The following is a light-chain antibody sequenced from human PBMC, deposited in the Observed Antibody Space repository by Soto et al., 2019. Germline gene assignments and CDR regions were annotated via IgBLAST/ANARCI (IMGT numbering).Light chain of an antibody. V-gene: IGLV2-14*01. Sequence: QSALTQPASVSGSPGQSITISCTGTSSDVGSYHYVSWFQQHPGKAPKLIIFEVSDWPSGVSTRFSGSKSGDTASLTISGLQADDEADYYCSSYTSGRDVYVFGGGTKLTVL. J-gene: IGLJ1*01. CDR2: EVS. CDR1: SSDVGSYHY. CDR3: SSYTSGRDVYV.